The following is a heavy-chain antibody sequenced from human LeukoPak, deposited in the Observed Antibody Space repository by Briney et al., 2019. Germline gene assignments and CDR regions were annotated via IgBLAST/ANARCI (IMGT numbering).Heavy chain of an antibody. CDR3: AAVPESYYTVYYFNY. CDR2: INHSGST. J-gene: IGHJ4*02. D-gene: IGHD3-10*01. Sequence: PSETLSLTCAVYGGSFSDYYWSWIRQPPGKGLEWIAEINHSGSTKYNPSLKSRVTISVDTSKNQFSLKLTSVTAADTAVYYCAAVPESYYTVYYFNYWGQGTLVTVSS. V-gene: IGHV4-34*01. CDR1: GGSFSDYY.